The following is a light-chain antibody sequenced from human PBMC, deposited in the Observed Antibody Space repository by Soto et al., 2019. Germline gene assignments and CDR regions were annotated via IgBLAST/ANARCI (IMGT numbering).Light chain of an antibody. V-gene: IGKV3-20*01. CDR1: QSVSSSY. Sequence: EIVLTQSPGTLSLSPGERATLSCRASQSVSSSYLAWYQQKPGQAPRLLIYGASSRATGIPDRFSGRGSGTDFTLAISSLEPEDFALYYCQQHDILPITFGQGTRLEI. J-gene: IGKJ5*01. CDR2: GAS. CDR3: QQHDILPIT.